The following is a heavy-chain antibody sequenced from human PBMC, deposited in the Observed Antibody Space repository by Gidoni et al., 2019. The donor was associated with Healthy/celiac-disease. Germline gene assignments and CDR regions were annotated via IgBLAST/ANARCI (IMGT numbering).Heavy chain of an antibody. Sequence: EGQLVESEGGLVRPGGAMRRSGAASGVTCSRYSMNWVRQAPGKGLEWVSSISSSSSYIYYADSVKGRFTIFRDNAKNSLYLQMNSLRAEDTAVYYCARDWRDDCGGDCYWGQGTLVTVSS. CDR1: GVTCSRYS. CDR2: ISSSSSYI. J-gene: IGHJ4*02. D-gene: IGHD2-21*02. V-gene: IGHV3-21*01. CDR3: ARDWRDDCGGDCY.